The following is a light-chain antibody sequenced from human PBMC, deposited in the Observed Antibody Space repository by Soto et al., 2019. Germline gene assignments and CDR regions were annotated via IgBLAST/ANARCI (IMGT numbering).Light chain of an antibody. CDR2: EVS. CDR3: SSYTSSSTDV. V-gene: IGLV2-14*01. J-gene: IGLJ1*01. CDR1: SSDVGGYNY. Sequence: SALTPPASVSGSPGQSITISFTGTSSDVGGYNYVSWYQQHPGKAPKLMIYEVSNRPSGVSNRFSGSKSGNTASLTISGLQAEDEADYYCSSYTSSSTDVFGTGTKLTVL.